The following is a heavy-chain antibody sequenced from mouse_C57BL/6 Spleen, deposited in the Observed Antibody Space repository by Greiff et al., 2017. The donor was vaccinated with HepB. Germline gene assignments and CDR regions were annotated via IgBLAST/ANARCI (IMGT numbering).Heavy chain of an antibody. CDR1: GFTFSSYA. CDR3: ARDPNWPFYAMDY. D-gene: IGHD4-1*01. V-gene: IGHV5-4*01. Sequence: EVMLVESGGGLVKPGGSLKLSCAASGFTFSSYAMSWVRQTPEKRLEWVATISDGGSYTYYPDNVKGRFTISRDNAKNNLYLQMSHLKSEDTAMYYGARDPNWPFYAMDYWGQGTSVTVSS. J-gene: IGHJ4*01. CDR2: ISDGGSYT.